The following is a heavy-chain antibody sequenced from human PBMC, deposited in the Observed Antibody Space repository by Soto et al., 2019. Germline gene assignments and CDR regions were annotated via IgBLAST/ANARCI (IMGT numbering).Heavy chain of an antibody. CDR3: ARLLKGGDVTDNWFDP. CDR1: GYTFTKFG. V-gene: IGHV1-18*01. D-gene: IGHD1-26*01. J-gene: IGHJ5*02. CDR2: NSAYNDNT. Sequence: QVRLVQSGAEVKKPGASVKVSCKSSGYTFTKFGISWVRQTPGQRLEWMGWNSAYNDNTNYAQKLQGRVTMTSDTSTSTAYMELRSLRSDDTAVYYCARLLKGGDVTDNWFDPWGQGTLVTVSS.